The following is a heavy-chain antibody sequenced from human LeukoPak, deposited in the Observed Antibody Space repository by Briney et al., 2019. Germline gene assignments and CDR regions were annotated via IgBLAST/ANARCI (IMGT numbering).Heavy chain of an antibody. Sequence: SETLSLTCTVSGGSISSYYWSWIRQPPGKGLEWIGYIYYSGSTNYNPSLKSRVTISVDTSKNQFSLKLNSVTAADTAVYYCARAGYCSSGSCPEPYDYWGQGTLVTVSS. CDR1: GGSISSYY. CDR2: IYYSGST. CDR3: ARAGYCSSGSCPEPYDY. D-gene: IGHD2-15*01. V-gene: IGHV4-59*01. J-gene: IGHJ4*02.